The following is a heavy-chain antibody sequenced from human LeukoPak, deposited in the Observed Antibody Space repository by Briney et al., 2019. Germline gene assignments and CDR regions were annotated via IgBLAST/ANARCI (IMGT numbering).Heavy chain of an antibody. Sequence: GGSLRLSCAASGFTFSSYWMSWVRQAPGKGLEWVANIKQDGSEKYYVDSVKGRFTISRDNAKNSLYLQMNSLRAEDTAVYYCAREYSGSLFSTHMDVWGKGTTVTVSS. CDR2: IKQDGSEK. D-gene: IGHD1-26*01. CDR3: AREYSGSLFSTHMDV. V-gene: IGHV3-7*01. J-gene: IGHJ6*03. CDR1: GFTFSSYW.